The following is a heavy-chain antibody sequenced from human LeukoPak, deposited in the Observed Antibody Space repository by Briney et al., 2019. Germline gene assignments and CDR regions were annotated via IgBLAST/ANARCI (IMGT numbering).Heavy chain of an antibody. CDR2: IIPIFGTA. D-gene: IGHD3-22*01. CDR1: GGTFSSYT. J-gene: IGHJ5*02. Sequence: SVKVSCKASGGTFSSYTISWVRQAPGQGLEWMGGIIPIFGTANYAQKFQGRVTITADKSTSTAYMELSSLRSEDTAVYYCARQESLYTYYYDSSGYPRTGFDPWGQGTLVTVSS. V-gene: IGHV1-69*06. CDR3: ARQESLYTYYYDSSGYPRTGFDP.